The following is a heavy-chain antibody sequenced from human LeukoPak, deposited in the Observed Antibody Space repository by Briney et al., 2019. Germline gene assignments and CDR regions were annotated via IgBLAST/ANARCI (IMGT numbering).Heavy chain of an antibody. CDR1: GGSISSYY. CDR3: ARIDYDLFFDY. J-gene: IGHJ4*02. D-gene: IGHD4-17*01. CDR2: IYYSGST. V-gene: IGHV4-59*01. Sequence: PSETLSLTCTVSGGSISSYYWSWIRQPPGKGLEWIGYIYYSGSTNYNPSLKSRVTISVDTSKNQFSLKLSSVTAADTAVYYCARIDYDLFFDYWGQGTLVTVSS.